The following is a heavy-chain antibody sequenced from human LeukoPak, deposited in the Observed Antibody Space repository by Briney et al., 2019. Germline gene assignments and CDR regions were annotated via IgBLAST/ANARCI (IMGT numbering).Heavy chain of an antibody. CDR1: GFSLRTSGMC. CDR3: ARTHSGSYYPLDY. Sequence: SGPALVKPTQTLTLTCTFSGFSLRTSGMCVSWIRHPQGKALEWLARIDWDDDKYYSTYLETRLTITNDTSKNQVVLTMTNMDPVDTATYYCARTHSGSYYPLDYWGQGTLVTVSS. D-gene: IGHD1-26*01. V-gene: IGHV2-70*11. CDR2: IDWDDDK. J-gene: IGHJ4*02.